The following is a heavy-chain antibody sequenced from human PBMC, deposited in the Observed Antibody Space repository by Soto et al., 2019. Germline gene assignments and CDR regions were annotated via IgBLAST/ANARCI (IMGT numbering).Heavy chain of an antibody. D-gene: IGHD6-6*01. J-gene: IGHJ4*02. CDR3: ARDFRDNHFSSSSPDY. Sequence: GASVKVSCKASGYTFTSYGISWVRQAPGQGLEWMGWISAYNGNTNYAQKLQGRVTMTTDTSTSTAYMELRSLRSDDTAVYYCARDFRDNHFSSSSPDYWGQGTLVTVSS. CDR2: ISAYNGNT. V-gene: IGHV1-18*04. CDR1: GYTFTSYG.